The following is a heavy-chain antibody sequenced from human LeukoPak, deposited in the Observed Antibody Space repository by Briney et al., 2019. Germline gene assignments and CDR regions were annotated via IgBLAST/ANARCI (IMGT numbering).Heavy chain of an antibody. J-gene: IGHJ4*02. CDR2: IIPIFGTA. CDR3: ASVLVGDRLDY. Sequence: ASVKVSCKASGGTFSSYAISWVRQAPGQGLEWMGGIIPIFGTANYAQKFQGRVTLTRDMSTSTDYLELSSLRSDDTAVYYCASVLVGDRLDYWGQGTLVTVSS. D-gene: IGHD1-26*01. CDR1: GGTFSSYA. V-gene: IGHV1-69*05.